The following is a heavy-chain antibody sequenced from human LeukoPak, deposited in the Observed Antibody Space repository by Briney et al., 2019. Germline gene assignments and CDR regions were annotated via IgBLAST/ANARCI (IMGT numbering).Heavy chain of an antibody. V-gene: IGHV3-30*02. Sequence: GGSLRLSCAASGFTFRNYGMHWVCKAPGKGLEWVTFIRSDGGFDQYAASVKGRFTISRDNSRNTLDLQMNNLGVDDTAVYYCAKAGYIYGPGSGLDFWGQGALVTVSS. J-gene: IGHJ4*02. CDR1: GFTFRNYG. CDR3: AKAGYIYGPGSGLDF. D-gene: IGHD3-3*01. CDR2: IRSDGGFD.